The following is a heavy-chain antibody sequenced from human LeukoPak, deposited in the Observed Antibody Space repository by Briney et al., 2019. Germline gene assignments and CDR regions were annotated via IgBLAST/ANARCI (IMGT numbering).Heavy chain of an antibody. CDR1: GYTLTDNH. CDR3: ARELGINAFDV. V-gene: IGHV1-2*02. D-gene: IGHD1-26*01. CDR2: IDPNSGVT. J-gene: IGHJ3*01. Sequence: ASVKVSCKASGYTLTDNHLYWVRQAPGQGLEWMGWIDPNSGVTNFAQTFQGRLTMTTDTSISTAYMELSRLTSDDTTVYYCARELGINAFDVWGQGTLVTVSS.